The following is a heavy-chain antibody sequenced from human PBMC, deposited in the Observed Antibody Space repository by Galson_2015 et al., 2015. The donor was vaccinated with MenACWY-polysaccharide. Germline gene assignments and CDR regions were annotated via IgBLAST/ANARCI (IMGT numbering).Heavy chain of an antibody. CDR2: ISAYNGDT. CDR1: GYRFTNYG. CDR3: ARGHSIGWYGDYCYYVMDV. Sequence: SVKVSCKASGYRFTNYGLSWVRQAPGQGLEWMGWISAYNGDTNYAQILQGRVTMTTDTSTSTAYMELRSLRSDDTAVYYCARGHSIGWYGDYCYYVMDVWGQGTTVTVSS. V-gene: IGHV1-18*01. D-gene: IGHD6-19*01. J-gene: IGHJ6*02.